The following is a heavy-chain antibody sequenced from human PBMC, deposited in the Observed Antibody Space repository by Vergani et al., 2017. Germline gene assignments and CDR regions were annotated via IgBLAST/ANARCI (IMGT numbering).Heavy chain of an antibody. J-gene: IGHJ5*02. Sequence: QVQLVESGGGVVQPGRSLRLPCAASGFTFNQYGMHWVRQAPGKGLEWVAVTWYDANNKQYADSVKGRFTISRDNSKSTMYLQMNSLRDEDTGVYYCAGDLRLLYNRFDPWGQGTLVTVSS. CDR2: TWYDANNK. CDR3: AGDLRLLYNRFDP. V-gene: IGHV3-33*01. D-gene: IGHD1-14*01. CDR1: GFTFNQYG.